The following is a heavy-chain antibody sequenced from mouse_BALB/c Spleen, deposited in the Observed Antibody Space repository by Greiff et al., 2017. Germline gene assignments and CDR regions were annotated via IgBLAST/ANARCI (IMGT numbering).Heavy chain of an antibody. D-gene: IGHD4-1*01. Sequence: EVKLVESGPGLVKPSQSLSLTCSVTGYSITSGYYWNWIRQFPGNKLEWMGYISYDGSNNYNPSLKNRISITRDTSKNQFFLKLNSVTTEDTATYYCARGTGTRYFDYWGQGTTLTVSS. V-gene: IGHV3-6*02. CDR2: ISYDGSN. J-gene: IGHJ2*01. CDR3: ARGTGTRYFDY. CDR1: GYSITSGYY.